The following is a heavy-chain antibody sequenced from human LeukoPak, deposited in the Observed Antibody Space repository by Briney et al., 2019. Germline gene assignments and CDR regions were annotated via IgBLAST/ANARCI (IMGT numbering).Heavy chain of an antibody. J-gene: IGHJ3*02. Sequence: PGGSLRLSCAASGFTFSSYAMSWVRQAPGKGLEWVSAISGSGGSTYYADSVKGRFTISRDNFKNTLYLQMNSLRAEDTAVYYCAKDPADYYDSSGYYWNDAFDIWGQGTMVTVSS. CDR3: AKDPADYYDSSGYYWNDAFDI. CDR2: ISGSGGST. CDR1: GFTFSSYA. V-gene: IGHV3-23*01. D-gene: IGHD3-22*01.